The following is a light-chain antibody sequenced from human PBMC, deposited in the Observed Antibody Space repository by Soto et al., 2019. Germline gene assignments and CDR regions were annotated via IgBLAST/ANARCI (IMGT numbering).Light chain of an antibody. CDR1: QGISSY. V-gene: IGKV1-8*01. J-gene: IGKJ1*01. Sequence: AIRMTQSTSSFSASTGDRVTITCRASQGISSYLAWYQQKPGKAPKLLIYAASTLQSGVPSRFSGSGSGTDFTLTISCLQSEDFATYYCQQYYSYPPTFGQGTKVAIK. CDR2: AAS. CDR3: QQYYSYPPT.